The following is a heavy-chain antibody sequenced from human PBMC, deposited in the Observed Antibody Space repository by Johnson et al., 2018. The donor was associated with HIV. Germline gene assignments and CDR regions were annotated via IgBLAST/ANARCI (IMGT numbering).Heavy chain of an antibody. Sequence: VQLVESGGGLVQPGGSLRLSCAASGFTFSSYDMHWVRQATGKGLEWVSAIGTAGDTYYPGSVKGRFTISRENAKNSLYLQMNSLRAGETAVYYCVRGPGSDAFDIWGQWTMVTVSS. V-gene: IGHV3-13*01. J-gene: IGHJ3*02. CDR3: VRGPGSDAFDI. D-gene: IGHD1-1*01. CDR1: GFTFSSYD. CDR2: IGTAGDT.